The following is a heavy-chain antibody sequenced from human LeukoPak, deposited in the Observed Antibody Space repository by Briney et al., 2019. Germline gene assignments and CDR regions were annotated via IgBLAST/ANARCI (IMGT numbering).Heavy chain of an antibody. CDR2: IIPIFGTA. D-gene: IGHD1-26*01. CDR1: GGTFSSYA. J-gene: IGHJ3*02. CDR3: ARTASGSYSAFDI. Sequence: SVKVPCKASGGTFSSYAISWVRQAPGQGLEWMGGIIPIFGTANYAQKFQGRVTVTADESTSTAYMELSSLRSEDTAVYYCARTASGSYSAFDIWGQGTMVTVSS. V-gene: IGHV1-69*13.